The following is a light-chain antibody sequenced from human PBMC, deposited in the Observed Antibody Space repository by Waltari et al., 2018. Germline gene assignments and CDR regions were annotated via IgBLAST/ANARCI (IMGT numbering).Light chain of an antibody. Sequence: DIQMTQSPSAMSASGGDRVTITCRASQRISNYLVWFQQKPGKVPQRLIYDASTLQNGVPSRFSGSGSGTLFTLTITSLQPEDFATYYCLQHSSYPFTFGGGTKVDIK. J-gene: IGKJ4*01. CDR3: LQHSSYPFT. CDR2: DAS. CDR1: QRISNY. V-gene: IGKV1-17*03.